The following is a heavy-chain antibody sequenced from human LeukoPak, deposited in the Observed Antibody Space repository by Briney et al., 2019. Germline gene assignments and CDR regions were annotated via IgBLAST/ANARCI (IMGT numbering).Heavy chain of an antibody. Sequence: GRSLRLSCAASGFTFSSYAMHWVRQAPGKGLEWVAVISYDGSNKYYADSVEGRFTISRDNSKNTLYLQMNSLRAEDTAVYYCARAHTMVRGVNFDYWGQGTLVTVSS. CDR3: ARAHTMVRGVNFDY. V-gene: IGHV3-30*04. J-gene: IGHJ4*02. D-gene: IGHD3-10*01. CDR1: GFTFSSYA. CDR2: ISYDGSNK.